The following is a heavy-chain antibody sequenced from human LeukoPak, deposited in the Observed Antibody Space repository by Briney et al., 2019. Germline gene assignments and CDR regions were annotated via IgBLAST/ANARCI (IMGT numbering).Heavy chain of an antibody. J-gene: IGHJ4*02. D-gene: IGHD3-3*01. CDR2: ISYDGSNK. V-gene: IGHV3-30*04. Sequence: GGSLRLSCAASGFTFSSYAMHWVRQAPGKGLEWVAVISYDGSNKYYADSVKGRFTISRVNSKNTLYLQMSSLRAEDTAVYYCARTAYDFWSGYYDYWGQGTLVTVSS. CDR3: ARTAYDFWSGYYDY. CDR1: GFTFSSYA.